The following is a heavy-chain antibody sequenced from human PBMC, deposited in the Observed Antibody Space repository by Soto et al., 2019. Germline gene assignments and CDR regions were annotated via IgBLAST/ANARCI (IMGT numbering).Heavy chain of an antibody. CDR3: TKVLALPSSYAFDI. CDR2: IKSKGGGETT. V-gene: IGHV3-15*01. Sequence: EGQLVESGGRLVEPGGSLRLSCAASGFNFNVAWMNWVRQAPGKGLEWLGRIKSKGGGETTEYVAFVKGRFTISREDSKNNLYLPMNSLKSEDTAVYYCTKVLALPSSYAFDIWGQGTMVTVSS. D-gene: IGHD3-3*02. CDR1: GFNFNVAW. J-gene: IGHJ3*02.